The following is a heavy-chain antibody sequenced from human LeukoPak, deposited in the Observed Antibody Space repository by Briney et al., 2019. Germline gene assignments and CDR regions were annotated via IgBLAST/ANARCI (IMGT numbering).Heavy chain of an antibody. CDR2: IGIRGDT. CDR1: GFTFIDYD. D-gene: IGHD6-19*01. CDR3: ARGGIQVSGIDEFDY. V-gene: IGHV3-13*01. J-gene: IGHJ4*02. Sequence: PGGSLRLPCAASGFTFIDYDMHWVRQVLGKGLEWVSAIGIRGDTHYSGSVKGRFTISRENAESSLYLQMNSLRAEDTAVYYCARGGIQVSGIDEFDYWGQGTLVTVSS.